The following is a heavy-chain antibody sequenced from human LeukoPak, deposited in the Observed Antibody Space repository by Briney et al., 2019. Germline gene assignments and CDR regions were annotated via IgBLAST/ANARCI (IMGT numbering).Heavy chain of an antibody. CDR3: ARGGNYWPQWWFDP. J-gene: IGHJ5*02. Sequence: SETLSLTCTVSGGSISSSSYYWGWIRQPPGKGLEWIGSIYYSGSTYYNPSLKSRVTISVDTSKNQFSLKPSSVTPADTAVYYCARGGNYWPQWWFDPWGRGTLVSVSS. CDR1: GGSISSSSYY. V-gene: IGHV4-39*07. D-gene: IGHD1-26*01. CDR2: IYYSGST.